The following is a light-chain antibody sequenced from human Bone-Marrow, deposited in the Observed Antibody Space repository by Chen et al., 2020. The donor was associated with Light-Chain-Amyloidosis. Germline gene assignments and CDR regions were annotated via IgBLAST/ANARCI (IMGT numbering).Light chain of an antibody. CDR1: SGDIATNY. V-gene: IGLV6-57*03. J-gene: IGLJ2*01. Sequence: NFILTQDNSLSESPGKTVTISCTRSSGDIATNYVQWYQQRPGSAPTTVIYENDLRPSGVPDRFSGSIDTSSNSASLTIAAPETEDEADDYCQSCATSTRFFGGGTHLTVL. CDR3: QSCATSTRF. CDR2: END.